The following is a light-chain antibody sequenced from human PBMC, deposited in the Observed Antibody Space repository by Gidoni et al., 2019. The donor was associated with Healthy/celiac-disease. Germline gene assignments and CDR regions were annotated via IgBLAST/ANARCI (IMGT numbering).Light chain of an antibody. CDR2: AAS. J-gene: IGKJ1*01. CDR1: QGISSY. V-gene: IGKV1-9*01. CDR3: QQLNSYPRT. Sequence: DIQLTQSPSFLSASVGDRVTITCRASQGISSYLAWYQQKSGKAPKLLLYAASTLQSGVPSRFSGSGSGTPFTLTLSSLQPEDFAIYYCQQLNSYPRTFXXXTKVDLK.